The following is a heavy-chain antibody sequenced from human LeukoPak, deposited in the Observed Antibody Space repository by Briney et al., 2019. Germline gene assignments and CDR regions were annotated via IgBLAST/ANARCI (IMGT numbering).Heavy chain of an antibody. CDR1: GYTFTSYD. J-gene: IGHJ4*02. D-gene: IGHD3-10*01. V-gene: IGHV1-8*01. CDR2: MNPNSGNT. CDR3: ARGLNYYGSGSQIYDY. Sequence: ASVKVSCKASGYTFTSYDINWVRQATGQGLEWMGWMNPNSGNTGYAQKFQGRVTMTRNTPISTAYMELSSLRSEDTAVYYYARGLNYYGSGSQIYDYWGQGTLVTVSS.